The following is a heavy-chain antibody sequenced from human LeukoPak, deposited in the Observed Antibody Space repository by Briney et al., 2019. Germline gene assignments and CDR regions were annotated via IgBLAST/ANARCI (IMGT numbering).Heavy chain of an antibody. CDR3: ATYSSSWLSSYGMDV. J-gene: IGHJ6*02. CDR2: INHTGST. Sequence: SETLSLTCAVYGGSFSGYYWNWIRQPPGKGLEWIGEINHTGSTNYNPSLKSRVTISVDTSKNQFSLKLSSVTAADTAVYYCATYSSSWLSSYGMDVWGQGTTVTVSS. CDR1: GGSFSGYY. D-gene: IGHD6-13*01. V-gene: IGHV4-34*01.